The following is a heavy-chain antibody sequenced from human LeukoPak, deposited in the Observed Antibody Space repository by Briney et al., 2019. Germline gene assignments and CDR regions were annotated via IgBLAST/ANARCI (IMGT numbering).Heavy chain of an antibody. J-gene: IGHJ4*02. CDR1: GFTFSNYY. CDR3: ARLIKFGTTGYYFDY. Sequence: GGSLRLSCAASGFTFSNYYMSWIRQAPGKGLDWISYISSSATSMSYADSVKGRFTISRDSAKTSLYLQMNSLTAEDTAVYYCARLIKFGTTGYYFDYWGQGTLVTVSS. CDR2: ISSSATSM. V-gene: IGHV3-11*04. D-gene: IGHD3-16*01.